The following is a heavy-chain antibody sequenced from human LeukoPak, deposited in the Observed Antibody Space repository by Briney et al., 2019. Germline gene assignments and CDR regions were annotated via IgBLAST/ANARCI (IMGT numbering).Heavy chain of an antibody. Sequence: SVKVSCKASGGTFSSYAISWVRQAPGQGLEWMGRIIPILGIANYAQKFQGRVTITADKSTSTAYMELSSLRSEDTAVYYCARGNNLMGLAFDIWGQGTMVTVSS. J-gene: IGHJ3*02. CDR1: GGTFSSYA. CDR3: ARGNNLMGLAFDI. CDR2: IIPILGIA. D-gene: IGHD1/OR15-1a*01. V-gene: IGHV1-69*04.